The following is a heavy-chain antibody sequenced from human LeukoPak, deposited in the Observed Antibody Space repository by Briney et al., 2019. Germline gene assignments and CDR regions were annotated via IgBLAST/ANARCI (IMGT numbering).Heavy chain of an antibody. V-gene: IGHV4-31*03. CDR1: GGSISSGGYY. CDR2: IYYSGCT. Sequence: SQTLSLTCTVSGGSISSGGYYWSWIRQHPGKGLEWIGYIYYSGCTYYNPSLKSRVTISVDTSKNQFSLKLSSVTAADTAVYYCARVLLGYCSGGSCYSPYFDYWGQGTLVTVSS. CDR3: ARVLLGYCSGGSCYSPYFDY. D-gene: IGHD2-15*01. J-gene: IGHJ4*02.